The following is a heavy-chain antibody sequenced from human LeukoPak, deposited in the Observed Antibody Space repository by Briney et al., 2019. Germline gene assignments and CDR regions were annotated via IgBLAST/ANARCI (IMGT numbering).Heavy chain of an antibody. CDR2: ISGDGART. Sequence: GGSLSLSCAASAFPFSTYVMSWVRQAPGGSLEWISSISGDGARTYYTNSVKGRFTISRDNPKNTLFLQVNSLRVEDTAVYYCAKGGLTTPLHYWGQGTLVTVSS. CDR3: AKGGLTTPLHY. D-gene: IGHD1-14*01. V-gene: IGHV3-23*01. J-gene: IGHJ4*02. CDR1: AFPFSTYV.